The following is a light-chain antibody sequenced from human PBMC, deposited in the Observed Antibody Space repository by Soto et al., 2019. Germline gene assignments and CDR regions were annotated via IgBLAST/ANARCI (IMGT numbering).Light chain of an antibody. CDR3: LQYGSSPPT. CDR2: GGS. V-gene: IGKV3-20*01. CDR1: QSVSSNY. Sequence: ETELTQSPGTLSLSPGERATLSCRASQSVSSNYLAWYQQKPGQAPSLLTYGGSTRATGVPDRFGGSGSETLFTLTISRLEPEDFAVYYCLQYGSSPPTFGGWTTVDIK. J-gene: IGKJ4*01.